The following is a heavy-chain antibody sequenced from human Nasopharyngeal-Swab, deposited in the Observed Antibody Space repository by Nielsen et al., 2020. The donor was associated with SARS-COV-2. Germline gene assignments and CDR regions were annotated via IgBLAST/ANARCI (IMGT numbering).Heavy chain of an antibody. CDR1: GYSISSGYY. CDR3: AGLRYYYYYYMDV. J-gene: IGHJ6*03. Sequence: SETLSLTCTVSGYSISSGYYWGWIRQPPGKGLEWIGSIYYSGSTYYNPSLKSRVTISVDTSKNQFSLKLSSVTAADTAVYYCAGLRYYYYYYMDVWGKGTTVTVSS. CDR2: IYYSGST. V-gene: IGHV4-38-2*02.